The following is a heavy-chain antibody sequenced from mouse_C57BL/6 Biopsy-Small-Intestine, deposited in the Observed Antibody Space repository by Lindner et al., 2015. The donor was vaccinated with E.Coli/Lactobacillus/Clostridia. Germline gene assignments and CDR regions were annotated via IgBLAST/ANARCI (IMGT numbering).Heavy chain of an antibody. Sequence: VQLQESGPELVKPGASVKISCKASGYAFSSSWMNWVKQRPGKGLEWIGRIYPGDGDTNYNGKFKGKATLTADKSSSTAYMQLSSLTSEDSAVYFCARSGGYWGQGTTLTVPS. CDR2: IYPGDGDT. J-gene: IGHJ2*01. CDR3: ARSGGY. V-gene: IGHV1-82*01. D-gene: IGHD1-1*02. CDR1: GYAFSSSW.